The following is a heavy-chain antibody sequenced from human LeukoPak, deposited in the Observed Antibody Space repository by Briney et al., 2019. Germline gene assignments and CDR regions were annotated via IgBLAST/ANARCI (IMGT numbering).Heavy chain of an antibody. J-gene: IGHJ4*02. CDR3: ARDLTRRYYDILTGPEYDFDY. CDR2: IIPIFGTA. CDR1: GGTFSSYA. D-gene: IGHD3-9*01. Sequence: ASVKVSCKASGGTFSSYAISWVPQAPGQGLEWMGGIIPIFGTANYAQKFQGRVTITADESTSTAYMELSSLRSEDTAVYYCARDLTRRYYDILTGPEYDFDYWGQGTLVTVSS. V-gene: IGHV1-69*13.